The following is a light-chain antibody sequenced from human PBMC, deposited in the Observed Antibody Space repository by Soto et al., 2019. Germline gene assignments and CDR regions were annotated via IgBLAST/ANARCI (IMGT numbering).Light chain of an antibody. V-gene: IGLV2-14*03. Sequence: QSALTQPASVSGSPGQSITISCTGTSSDVGGYNYVPWYQHHPGKAPKLMIYDVSNRPSGVSNRFSGSKSGNTASLSISGLQPEDEADYYCSSYRTSNTRQIVCGTGTKVTV. CDR1: SSDVGGYNY. CDR3: SSYRTSNTRQIV. CDR2: DVS. J-gene: IGLJ1*01.